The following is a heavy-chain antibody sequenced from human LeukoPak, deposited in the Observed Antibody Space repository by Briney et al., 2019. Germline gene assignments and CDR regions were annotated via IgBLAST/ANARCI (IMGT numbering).Heavy chain of an antibody. CDR1: GGSISSYY. CDR3: ARELGDYYYDSSGYHLDAFDI. D-gene: IGHD3-22*01. CDR2: IYYSGST. Sequence: SETLSLTCTVSGGSISSYYWSWLRQPPGKGLEWIGCIYYSGSTNYNPSLKSRVTISVDTSKNQFSLKLSSVTAADTAVYYCARELGDYYYDSSGYHLDAFDIWGQGTMVTVSS. J-gene: IGHJ3*02. V-gene: IGHV4-59*01.